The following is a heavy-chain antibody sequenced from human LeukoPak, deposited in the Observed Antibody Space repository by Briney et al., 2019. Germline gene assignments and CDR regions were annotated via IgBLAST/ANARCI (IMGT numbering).Heavy chain of an antibody. CDR1: GFTVSSNY. Sequence: GGSLRLSCAASGFTVSSNYMSWVRQAPGKGLEWVSVIYSGGSTYYADSVKGRFTISRDNSKNTLYLQMNSLRAEDTAVYYCARHDSSGYYWFDYWGQGTLVTVSS. V-gene: IGHV3-66*04. J-gene: IGHJ4*02. CDR2: IYSGGST. CDR3: ARHDSSGYYWFDY. D-gene: IGHD3-22*01.